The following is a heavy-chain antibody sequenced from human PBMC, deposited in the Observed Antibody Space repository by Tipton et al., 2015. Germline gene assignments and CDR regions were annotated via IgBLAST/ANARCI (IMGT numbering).Heavy chain of an antibody. J-gene: IGHJ4*02. V-gene: IGHV4-59*08. CDR2: IQYSGST. D-gene: IGHD3-9*01. CDR3: ACQDYDSLTRDYQTVDY. CDR1: SDSISKYY. Sequence: TLSLTCSVSSDSISKYYWSWIRQPPGKELEWIGYIQYSGSTNYTPSLKSRVTMSRDTSKNQFSLKLTSVTAADTAVYYCACQDYDSLTRDYQTVDYWGQGTLVTVSS.